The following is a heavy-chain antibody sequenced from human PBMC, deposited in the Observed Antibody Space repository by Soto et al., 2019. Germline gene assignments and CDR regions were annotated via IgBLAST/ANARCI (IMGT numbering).Heavy chain of an antibody. Sequence: PGGSLRLSCAASGFSFSAYAMNWVRQAPGKGLQWVSGLVGNGGDRNYADSVRGRFTVSRDNSKNTLYLQMNNLRDEDTAVYYCAKDFIANNGVWEAFDMWGRGTEVTV. D-gene: IGHD2-8*01. CDR2: LVGNGGDR. CDR1: GFSFSAYA. V-gene: IGHV3-23*01. CDR3: AKDFIANNGVWEAFDM. J-gene: IGHJ3*02.